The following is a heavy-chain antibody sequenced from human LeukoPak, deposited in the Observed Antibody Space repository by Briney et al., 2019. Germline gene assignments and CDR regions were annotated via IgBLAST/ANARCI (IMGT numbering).Heavy chain of an antibody. Sequence: PVGPPRLPCGKCGLVVRSVDMVWLRNAKGKRLEWVSYISSSSSTIYYADSVKGRFTISRDNAKNSLYLQMNSLRAEDTAVYYCATSGYSNIDYWGQGTLVTVSS. V-gene: IGHV3-48*04. CDR3: ATSGYSNIDY. D-gene: IGHD4-11*01. CDR1: GLVVRSVD. J-gene: IGHJ4*02. CDR2: ISSSSSTI.